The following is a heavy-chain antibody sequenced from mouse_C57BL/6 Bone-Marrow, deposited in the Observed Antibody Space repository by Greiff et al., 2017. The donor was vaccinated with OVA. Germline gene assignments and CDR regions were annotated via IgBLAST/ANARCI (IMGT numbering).Heavy chain of an antibody. Sequence: DVKLQESGPGLVKPSQSLSLTCSVTGYSITSGYYWNWIRQFPGNKLEWMGYISYDGSNNYNPSLKNRISITRDTSKNQFFLKLNSVTTEDTATYYCARGGWLGFAYWGQGTLVTVSA. CDR1: GYSITSGYY. J-gene: IGHJ3*01. D-gene: IGHD1-1*02. CDR2: ISYDGSN. V-gene: IGHV3-6*01. CDR3: ARGGWLGFAY.